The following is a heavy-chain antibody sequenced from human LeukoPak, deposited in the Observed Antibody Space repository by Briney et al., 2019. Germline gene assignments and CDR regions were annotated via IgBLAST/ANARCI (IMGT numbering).Heavy chain of an antibody. D-gene: IGHD1-26*01. CDR1: GGTMNNYY. J-gene: IGHJ4*02. CDR2: IYYSGST. V-gene: IGHV4-59*12. CDR3: ARDIVSSSGY. Sequence: PSETLSLTCTVSGGTMNNYYWTWIRQPPGKGLEWIGYIYYSGSTNYNPPLKSRVTISVDTSKNQFSLKLSSVTAADSAVYYCARDIVSSSGYWGQGTLVTVSS.